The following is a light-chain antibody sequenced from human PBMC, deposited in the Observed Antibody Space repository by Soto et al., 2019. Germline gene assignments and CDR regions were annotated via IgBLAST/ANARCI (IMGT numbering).Light chain of an antibody. V-gene: IGLV7-46*01. Sequence: QAVVTQEPSLAVSPGGTVTLTCGSSTGAVATRHYPYRFQQKPGQDPRTLIYDTNNRHSWTPARFSGSLLGDKAALTLSDAQPEEEAEYCCSLSYSGIRVLGGGTKLTVL. CDR1: TGAVATRHY. CDR3: SLSYSGIRV. CDR2: DTN. J-gene: IGLJ3*02.